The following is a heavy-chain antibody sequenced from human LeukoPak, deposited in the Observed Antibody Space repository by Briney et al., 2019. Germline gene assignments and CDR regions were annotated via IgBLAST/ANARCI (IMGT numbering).Heavy chain of an antibody. CDR3: AGSLVWVPAADDY. V-gene: IGHV3-30*04. CDR2: ISYDGSNK. D-gene: IGHD2-2*01. J-gene: IGHJ4*02. CDR1: GFTFSSYA. Sequence: PGRSLRLSCAASGFTFSSYAMHWVRQAPGKGLEWVAVISYDGSNKYYADSVKGRFTISRDNSKNTLYLQMNSLRAEDTAVYYCAGSLVWVPAADDYWGQGTLVTVSS.